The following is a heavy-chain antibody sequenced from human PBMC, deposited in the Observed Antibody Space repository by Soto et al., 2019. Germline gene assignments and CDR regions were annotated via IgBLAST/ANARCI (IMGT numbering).Heavy chain of an antibody. D-gene: IGHD2-15*01. CDR2: INPSGGST. CDR1: GYTFTSYY. J-gene: IGHJ4*02. CDR3: ARSTGGWLFDY. Sequence: QVQLVQSGAEVKKPGDSVKVSCKASGYTFTSYYMHWVRQAPGQGLEWMGIINPSGGSTSYAQKFQGRVTTTRDTSTSTVYMELSSLRSEETAVYYCARSTGGWLFDYWGQGTLVTVSS. V-gene: IGHV1-46*01.